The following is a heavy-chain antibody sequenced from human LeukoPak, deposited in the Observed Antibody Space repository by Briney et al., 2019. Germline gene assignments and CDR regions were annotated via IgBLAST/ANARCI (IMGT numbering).Heavy chain of an antibody. CDR3: ARGRAVGRYFDWLLPELKRGHDY. CDR1: GYSISSGYY. D-gene: IGHD3-9*01. V-gene: IGHV4-38-2*02. J-gene: IGHJ4*02. Sequence: SETLSLTCTVSGYSISSGYYWGWIRQPPGKGLEWIGSIYYSGSTYYNPSLKSRVTISVDTSKNQFSLKLSSVTAADTAVYYCARGRAVGRYFDWLLPELKRGHDYWGRGTLVTVSS. CDR2: IYYSGST.